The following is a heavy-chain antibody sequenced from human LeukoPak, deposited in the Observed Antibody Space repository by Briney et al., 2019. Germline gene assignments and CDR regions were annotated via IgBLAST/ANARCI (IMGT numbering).Heavy chain of an antibody. D-gene: IGHD3-3*01. CDR1: GGSISSYY. CDR3: ARHTYYDFWSGYYPSYFDY. V-gene: IGHV4-59*08. CDR2: IYYSGST. J-gene: IGHJ4*02. Sequence: PSETLSLTCTVSGGSISSYYWSWIRQPPGKGLEWIGYIYYSGSTNYNPSLKSRVTISVDTSKNQFSLKLSSVTAADTAVYYCARHTYYDFWSGYYPSYFDYWGQGTLVTVSS.